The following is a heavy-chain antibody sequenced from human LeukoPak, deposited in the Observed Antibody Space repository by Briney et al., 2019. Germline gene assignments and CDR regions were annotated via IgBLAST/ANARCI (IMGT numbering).Heavy chain of an antibody. CDR1: GFTFSSYA. CDR2: ISGSGGST. D-gene: IGHD1-26*01. CDR3: ARGPQSGSVDD. V-gene: IGHV3-23*01. J-gene: IGHJ4*02. Sequence: GGSLRLSCAAAGFTFSSYAMSWVRQAPGKGLEWVSAISGSGGSTYYADSVKGRFTISRDNAKNSLYLQMNSLRAEDTAVYYCARGPQSGSVDDWGQGTLVTVSS.